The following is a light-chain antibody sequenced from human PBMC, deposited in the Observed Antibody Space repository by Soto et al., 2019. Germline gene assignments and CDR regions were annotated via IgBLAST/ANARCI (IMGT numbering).Light chain of an antibody. CDR2: AAS. CDR3: QQYDSSSGT. V-gene: IGKV1-8*01. J-gene: IGKJ1*01. CDR1: QDIRSD. Sequence: IRMTQTAATLSASAKDRVTITCRAGQDIRSDLAWYQQKPGKAPKLLIYAASTLQSGVPSRFSGGGSGTDFTLTISCLQSEDFATYCCQQYDSSSGTFGPGTKVDIK.